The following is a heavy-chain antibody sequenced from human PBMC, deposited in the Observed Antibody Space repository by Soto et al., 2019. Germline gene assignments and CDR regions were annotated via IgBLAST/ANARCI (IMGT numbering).Heavy chain of an antibody. J-gene: IGHJ5*02. V-gene: IGHV1-3*01. CDR3: ARVLYDRTGYYSWFGP. CDR2: INAGNGNT. D-gene: IGHD3-9*01. Sequence: QVQLVQSGAEVKKPGASVKVSCKASGYTFTSYAMHWVRQAPGQRLEWMGWINAGNGNTKYSQKFQGRVTITRDTSASTAYMELSSLRSEDTAVYYCARVLYDRTGYYSWFGPWGQGTLVTVSS. CDR1: GYTFTSYA.